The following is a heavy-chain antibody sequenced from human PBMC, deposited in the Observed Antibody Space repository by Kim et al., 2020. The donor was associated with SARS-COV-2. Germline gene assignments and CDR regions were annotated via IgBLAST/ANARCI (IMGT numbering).Heavy chain of an antibody. D-gene: IGHD3-3*01. CDR3: ARLPYDFWSGYAGPFDY. CDR2: IYYSGST. CDR1: GGSISSSSYY. J-gene: IGHJ4*02. Sequence: SETLSLTCTVSGGSISSSSYYWGWIRQPPGKGLEWIGSIYYSGSTYYNPSLKSRVTISVDTSKNQFSLKLSSVTAADTAVYYCARLPYDFWSGYAGPFDYWGQGTLVTVSS. V-gene: IGHV4-39*01.